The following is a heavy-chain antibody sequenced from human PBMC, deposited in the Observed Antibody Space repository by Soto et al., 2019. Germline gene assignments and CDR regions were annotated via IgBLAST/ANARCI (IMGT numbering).Heavy chain of an antibody. Sequence: QVQLVQSGAEVKKPGASVKVSCKASGYTFTGYYMHWVRQAPGQGLEWMGWINPNSGGTNYAQKFQGWVTMTRDTSISTAYMELSRLRSDDTAVYYCARDQASLTGGGSSADWFDPWGQGTLVTVSS. CDR2: INPNSGGT. V-gene: IGHV1-2*04. J-gene: IGHJ5*02. CDR3: ARDQASLTGGGSSADWFDP. CDR1: GYTFTGYY. D-gene: IGHD2-15*01.